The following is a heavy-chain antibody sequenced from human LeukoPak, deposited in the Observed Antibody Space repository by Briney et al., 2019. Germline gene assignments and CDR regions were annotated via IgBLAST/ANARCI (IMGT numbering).Heavy chain of an antibody. V-gene: IGHV1-69*05. CDR2: IIPIFGTA. Sequence: ASVKVSCTASGYTFTGYYMHWVRQAPGQGLEWMGGIIPIFGTANYAQKFQGRVTITTDESTSTAYMELSSLRSEDTAVYYCARAPPDLAYSSSWYLWFDPWGQGTLVTVSS. CDR3: ARAPPDLAYSSSWYLWFDP. CDR1: GYTFTGYY. J-gene: IGHJ5*02. D-gene: IGHD6-13*01.